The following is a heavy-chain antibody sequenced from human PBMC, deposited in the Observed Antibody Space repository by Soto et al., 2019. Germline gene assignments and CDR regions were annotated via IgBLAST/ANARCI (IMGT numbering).Heavy chain of an antibody. CDR3: ARYYNWNYIGHYYYYGMDV. J-gene: IGHJ6*02. CDR2: IYPGDSDT. D-gene: IGHD1-7*01. Sequence: GESLKISCKGSGYSFTSYWIGWVRQMPGKGLEWMGIIYPGDSDTRYSPSFQGQVTISADKSISTAYLQWSSLKASDTAMYYCARYYNWNYIGHYYYYGMDVWGQGTPVTVSS. V-gene: IGHV5-51*01. CDR1: GYSFTSYW.